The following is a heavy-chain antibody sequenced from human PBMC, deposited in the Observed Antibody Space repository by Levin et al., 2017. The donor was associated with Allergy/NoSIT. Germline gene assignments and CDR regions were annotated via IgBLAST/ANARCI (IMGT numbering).Heavy chain of an antibody. CDR1: GFSVSTYY. D-gene: IGHD6-19*01. Sequence: PGGSLRLSCTASGFSVSTYYMSWVRQAPGKGLEWVSEMYDAGSTYYADSVRGRFTISRDNSKNTLYLQMNSLRVEDTAVYFCARGHHTKRSGWTKDFDYWGQGTLVTVSS. CDR2: MYDAGST. CDR3: ARGHHTKRSGWTKDFDY. V-gene: IGHV3-53*01. J-gene: IGHJ4*02.